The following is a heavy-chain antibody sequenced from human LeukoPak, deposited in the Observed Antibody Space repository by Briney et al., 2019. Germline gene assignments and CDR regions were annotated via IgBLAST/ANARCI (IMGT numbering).Heavy chain of an antibody. Sequence: GGSLRLSCAASGFTFSSYGMHWVRQAPGKGLEWVSGISWSSGSIGYADSVKGRFTISRDNAKNSLYLQMNSLRAEDMALYYCAKDIRPYCSGGSCLFDYWGQGTLVTVSS. D-gene: IGHD2-15*01. CDR1: GFTFSSYG. J-gene: IGHJ4*02. V-gene: IGHV3-9*03. CDR2: ISWSSGSI. CDR3: AKDIRPYCSGGSCLFDY.